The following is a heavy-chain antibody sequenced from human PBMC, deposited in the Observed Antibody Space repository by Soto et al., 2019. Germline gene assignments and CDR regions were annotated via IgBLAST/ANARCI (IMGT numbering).Heavy chain of an antibody. CDR1: GGTFSSYT. CDR2: IIPIFGTA. J-gene: IGHJ2*01. V-gene: IGHV1-69*12. D-gene: IGHD5-12*01. Sequence: QVQLVQSGAEVKKPGSSVTVSCKASGGTFSSYTISWVRQAPGQGLEWMGGIIPIFGTANYAQKFQGRVTITADESTSTAYMELSSLRSEATAVYYCARGNHRWLQLWYFDLWCRGTLVTVSS. CDR3: ARGNHRWLQLWYFDL.